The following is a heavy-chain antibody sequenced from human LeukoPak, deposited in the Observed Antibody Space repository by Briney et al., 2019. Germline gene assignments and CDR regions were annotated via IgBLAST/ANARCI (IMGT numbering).Heavy chain of an antibody. D-gene: IGHD3-16*02. Sequence: PGGSLRLSCAASGFTFSSYGMHWVRQAPGKGLEWVAVISYDGSNKYYADSVKGRFTISRDNSKNTLYLQMNSLGAEDTAVYYCANALDYWGQGTLVTVSS. CDR3: ANALDY. J-gene: IGHJ4*02. CDR1: GFTFSSYG. CDR2: ISYDGSNK. V-gene: IGHV3-30*18.